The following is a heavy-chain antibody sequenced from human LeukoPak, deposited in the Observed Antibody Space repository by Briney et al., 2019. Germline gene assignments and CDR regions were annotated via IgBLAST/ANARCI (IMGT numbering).Heavy chain of an antibody. CDR1: GGTFTSYA. CDR3: ASNRGYSGYDWTSLDY. J-gene: IGHJ4*02. V-gene: IGHV1-69*04. Sequence: ASVKLSYKASGGTFTSYAISWVRQAPGQGLEWMGRTLPILGIANYAQKFQGRVTITADKSTSTAYMELSSLRSEDTAVYYCASNRGYSGYDWTSLDYWGQGTLVTVSS. CDR2: TLPILGIA. D-gene: IGHD5-12*01.